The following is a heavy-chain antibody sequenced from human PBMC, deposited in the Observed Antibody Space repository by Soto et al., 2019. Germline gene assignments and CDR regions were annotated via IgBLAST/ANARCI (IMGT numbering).Heavy chain of an antibody. CDR1: GYSFTSYW. V-gene: IGHV5-51*01. CDR3: ARQGRGYYGSGSYYNDDY. CDR2: IYPGDSDT. D-gene: IGHD3-10*01. Sequence: PGESLKISCKGSGYSFTSYWIGWVRQMPGKGLEWMGIIYPGDSDTRYSPSFQGQVTISADKSISTAYLQWSSLKASDTAMYYCARQGRGYYGSGSYYNDDYWGQGTLVTVSS. J-gene: IGHJ4*02.